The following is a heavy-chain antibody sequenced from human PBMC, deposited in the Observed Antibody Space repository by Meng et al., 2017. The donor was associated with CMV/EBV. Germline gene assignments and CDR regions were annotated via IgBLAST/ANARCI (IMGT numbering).Heavy chain of an antibody. J-gene: IGHJ4*02. D-gene: IGHD2-8*01. CDR3: ARDFGPYCTNGVCYTRFDY. Sequence: GESLKISCAASGFTFSSYWMHWVRQAPGKGLVWVSRINSDGSSTSYADSVKGRFTISRDNAKNTLYLQMNSLRAEDTAVYYCARDFGPYCTNGVCYTRFDYWGQGTLVTVSS. CDR2: INSDGSST. V-gene: IGHV3-74*01. CDR1: GFTFSSYW.